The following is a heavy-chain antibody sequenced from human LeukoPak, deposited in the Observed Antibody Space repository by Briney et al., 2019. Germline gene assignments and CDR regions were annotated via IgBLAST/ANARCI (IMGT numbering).Heavy chain of an antibody. Sequence: GESLKISCKGSGYDFTNYWIGWVRQMPGKGLEWMGVFDLGDSHTTYSPSFQGQVTLSADKSIRTAYLQWSSLKASDTARYYCARHTFKEEGSYHFDHWGQGTLVTVSS. J-gene: IGHJ4*02. CDR2: FDLGDSHT. V-gene: IGHV5-51*01. D-gene: IGHD2-15*01. CDR1: GYDFTNYW. CDR3: ARHTFKEEGSYHFDH.